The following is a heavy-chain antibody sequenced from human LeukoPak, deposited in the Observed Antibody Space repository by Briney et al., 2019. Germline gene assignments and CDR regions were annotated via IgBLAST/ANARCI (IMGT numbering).Heavy chain of an antibody. CDR1: GYTFTGYY. J-gene: IGHJ4*02. V-gene: IGHV1-2*02. Sequence: ASVKVSCKASGYTFTGYYIHWVRQAPGQGLEWMGWISPNSGGTNYAQTFQGRATMTRDTSINTAYMELSSLRSDDTAVYYCARVTAPGDTSGWSAFDYWGQGTLVTVSS. CDR3: ARVTAPGDTSGWSAFDY. D-gene: IGHD6-19*01. CDR2: ISPNSGGT.